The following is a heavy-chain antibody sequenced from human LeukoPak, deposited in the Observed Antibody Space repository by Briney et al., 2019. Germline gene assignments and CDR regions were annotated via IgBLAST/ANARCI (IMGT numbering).Heavy chain of an antibody. CDR3: ARSLRVRGVPDYMDV. Sequence: GGSLRLSCAASGFTFSDYYMTWVRQAPGKGLEWVSVIHKNAITYYADTVKGRFTISRDNSKNMLYLQMNRLRAEDTAVYYCARSLRVRGVPDYMDVWGKGTTVIISS. D-gene: IGHD3-10*01. CDR2: IHKNAIT. V-gene: IGHV3-53*01. CDR1: GFTFSDYY. J-gene: IGHJ6*03.